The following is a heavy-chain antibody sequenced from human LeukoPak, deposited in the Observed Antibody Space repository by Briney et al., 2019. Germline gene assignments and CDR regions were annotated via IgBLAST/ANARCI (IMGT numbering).Heavy chain of an antibody. Sequence: GGSLRPSCAASGYTFSSYWMSWVRQAPGKGLEWVANIKQDGSEKYYVDSVKGRFTISRDNAKNSLYLQMNSLRAEDTAVYCCARMKGPLRYFPGGYYYMDVWGKGTTVTVSS. D-gene: IGHD3-9*01. CDR1: GYTFSSYW. V-gene: IGHV3-7*01. CDR3: ARMKGPLRYFPGGYYYMDV. CDR2: IKQDGSEK. J-gene: IGHJ6*03.